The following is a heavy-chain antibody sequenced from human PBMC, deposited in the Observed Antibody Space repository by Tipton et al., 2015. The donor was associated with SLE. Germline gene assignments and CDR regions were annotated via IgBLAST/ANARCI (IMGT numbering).Heavy chain of an antibody. Sequence: TLSLTCTVSGGSITSHYWSWIRQPPGKGLEWIGYISDSGTTRYNPSLNGRVTISVDISKNQFSLRLSSVTAADTAVYYCARHDWAYCGGDCYRNWFDPWGQGTLVTVSS. CDR2: ISDSGTT. CDR1: GGSITSHY. V-gene: IGHV4-59*08. D-gene: IGHD2-21*01. J-gene: IGHJ5*02. CDR3: ARHDWAYCGGDCYRNWFDP.